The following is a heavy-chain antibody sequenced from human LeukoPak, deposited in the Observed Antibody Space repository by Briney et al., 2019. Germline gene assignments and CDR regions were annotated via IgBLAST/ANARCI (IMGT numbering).Heavy chain of an antibody. Sequence: ASVKVSCKASGGTFSSYAISWVRQAPGQGLEWMGGIIPIFGTANYAQKFQGRVTITADESTSTAYMELRSLRSDDTAVYYCAREEIRTTDEAFDIWGQGTMVTVSS. CDR1: GGTFSSYA. J-gene: IGHJ3*02. D-gene: IGHD1-1*01. CDR3: AREEIRTTDEAFDI. CDR2: IIPIFGTA. V-gene: IGHV1-69*01.